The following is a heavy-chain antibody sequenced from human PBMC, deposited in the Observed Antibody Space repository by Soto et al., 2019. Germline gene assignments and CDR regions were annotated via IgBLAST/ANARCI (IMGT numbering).Heavy chain of an antibody. CDR2: IIPIFGTA. Sequence: SVKVSCKASGGTFSSYTIGWVRQAPGQGLEWMGGIIPIFGTANYAQKFQGRVTITADESTSTAYMELSSLRSEDTAVYYCARDRAIRDSGSPWLDPWGQRTLVTVSS. V-gene: IGHV1-69*13. CDR3: ARDRAIRDSGSPWLDP. J-gene: IGHJ5*02. D-gene: IGHD3-10*01. CDR1: GGTFSSYT.